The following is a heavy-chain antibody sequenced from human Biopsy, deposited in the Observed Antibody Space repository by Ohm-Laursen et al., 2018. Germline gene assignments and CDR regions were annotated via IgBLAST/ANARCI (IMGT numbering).Heavy chain of an antibody. CDR2: IFYGGIT. CDR1: GGSISSETNY. CDR3: ARHPTGFWFDP. V-gene: IGHV4-39*01. J-gene: IGHJ5*02. Sequence: TLSLTCTVSGGSISSETNYWGWIRQPPGKGLEWIGSIFYGGITYYNPSLKSRVTISVDTSKSQFSLNLSSVTGADTAVYYCARHPTGFWFDPWGQGTLVTVSS.